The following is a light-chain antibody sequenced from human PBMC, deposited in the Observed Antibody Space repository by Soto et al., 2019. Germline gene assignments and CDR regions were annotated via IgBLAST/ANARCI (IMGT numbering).Light chain of an antibody. V-gene: IGKV3-20*01. CDR1: QSVSSSY. CDR2: GAS. CDR3: QQFGSSPLT. Sequence: EIVLTQSPGTLSLSPGERATLSCRASQSVSSSYLAWYQQKPGQAPRLLMYGASSRVTGIPDRFSGSGSGTDFTLTISRLEPEDFAVYYCQQFGSSPLTFGGGTKVEIK. J-gene: IGKJ4*01.